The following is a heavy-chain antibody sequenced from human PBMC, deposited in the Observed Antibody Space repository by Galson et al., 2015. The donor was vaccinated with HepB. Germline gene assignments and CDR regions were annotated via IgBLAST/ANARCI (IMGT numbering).Heavy chain of an antibody. CDR2: IRYDGSNK. V-gene: IGHV3-30*02. CDR1: GFTFSSYG. Sequence: SLRLSCAASGFTFSSYGMHWVRQAPGKGLEWVAFIRYDGSNKYYADSVKGRFTISRDNSKNTLYLQMNSLRAEDTAVYYCAKDLSMGSGSYYFDYWGQGTLVTVSS. D-gene: IGHD1-26*01. J-gene: IGHJ4*02. CDR3: AKDLSMGSGSYYFDY.